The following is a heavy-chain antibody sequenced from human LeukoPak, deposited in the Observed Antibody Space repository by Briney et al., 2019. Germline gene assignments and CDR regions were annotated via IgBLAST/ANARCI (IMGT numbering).Heavy chain of an antibody. D-gene: IGHD3-22*01. V-gene: IGHV3-30*18. CDR1: GFTFSSYG. Sequence: GRSLRLSCAASGFTFSSYGMHWVRQAPGKGLEWVAVISYDGSNKYYADSVKGRFTISRDNSKNTLYLQMNSLRAEDTAVYYCAKELYYYDSSGLFPHYWGQGTLVTVSS. CDR3: AKELYYYDSSGLFPHY. CDR2: ISYDGSNK. J-gene: IGHJ4*02.